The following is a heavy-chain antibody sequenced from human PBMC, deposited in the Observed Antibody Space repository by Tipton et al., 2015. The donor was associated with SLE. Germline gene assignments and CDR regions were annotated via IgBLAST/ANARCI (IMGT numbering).Heavy chain of an antibody. J-gene: IGHJ6*02. V-gene: IGHV4-59*01. D-gene: IGHD6-13*01. CDR3: ARETQLAPRGYGVYV. CDR2: IDYTRGM. Sequence: TLSLTCTVSGGSIRSYYWSWIPQPPGKRLEWIGYIDYTRGMKYHPSLESRVTISLDTSKNQFSLKLSSVTAADTAMYYCARETQLAPRGYGVYVWGQGTTVTVSS. CDR1: GGSIRSYY.